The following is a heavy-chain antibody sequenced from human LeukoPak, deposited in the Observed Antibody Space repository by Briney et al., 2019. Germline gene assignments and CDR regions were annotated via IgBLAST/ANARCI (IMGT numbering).Heavy chain of an antibody. CDR2: ISGSGGST. D-gene: IGHD3-10*01. Sequence: PGGSLRLSCAASGFTFSSYGMSWVRQAPGKGLEWVSAISGSGGSTYYADSVKGRFTISRDNSKNTLYLQMNSLRAEDTAVYYCAKVNLGASKYYYGSGSPRNCYMDVWGKGTTVTISS. CDR3: AKVNLGASKYYYGSGSPRNCYMDV. J-gene: IGHJ6*03. CDR1: GFTFSSYG. V-gene: IGHV3-23*01.